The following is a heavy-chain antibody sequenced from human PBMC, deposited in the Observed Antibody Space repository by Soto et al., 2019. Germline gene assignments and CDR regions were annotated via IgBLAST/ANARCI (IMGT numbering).Heavy chain of an antibody. D-gene: IGHD3-16*02. Sequence: QMQLVESGGGVVQPGRSLRLSCVGSGFTFKNFFMYWVRQTPGKGLEWVADITSGGRDTHYADSVRGRFTISRDDSKSTVYLQMNSLQSEDTAEYYCAKGGGGAIVDEPPYGMVVWGQGATVSVSS. J-gene: IGHJ6*02. CDR1: GFTFKNFF. V-gene: IGHV3-30*18. CDR3: AKGGGGAIVDEPPYGMVV. CDR2: ITSGGRDT.